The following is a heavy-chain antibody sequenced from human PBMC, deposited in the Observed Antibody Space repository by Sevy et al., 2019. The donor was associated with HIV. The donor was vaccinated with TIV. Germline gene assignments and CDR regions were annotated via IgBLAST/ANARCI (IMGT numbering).Heavy chain of an antibody. CDR2: ISYDGSNK. Sequence: GGSLRLSCAASGFTFSSYGMHWVRQAPGKGLEWVAFISYDGSNKYYADSVKGRFTISRDNSKNTLYLQMNSLRAEDTAVYYCAKDQGWFGELLSFDYWGQGTLVTVSS. J-gene: IGHJ4*02. CDR3: AKDQGWFGELLSFDY. D-gene: IGHD3-10*01. CDR1: GFTFSSYG. V-gene: IGHV3-30*18.